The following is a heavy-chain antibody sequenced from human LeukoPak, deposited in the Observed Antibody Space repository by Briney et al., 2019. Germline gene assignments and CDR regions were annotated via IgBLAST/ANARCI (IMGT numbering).Heavy chain of an antibody. CDR3: ARKYYDSSGYYYDY. CDR2: INSDGSST. D-gene: IGHD3-22*01. J-gene: IGHJ4*02. Sequence: LPGGSLRLSCAASGFTFSSYWMHWVRQAPGKGLVWVSRINSDGSSTSYADSVKGRFTISRDNAKNTLYLQMNSLRAEDTAVYYCARKYYDSSGYYYDYWGQGTLVTVSS. V-gene: IGHV3-74*01. CDR1: GFTFSSYW.